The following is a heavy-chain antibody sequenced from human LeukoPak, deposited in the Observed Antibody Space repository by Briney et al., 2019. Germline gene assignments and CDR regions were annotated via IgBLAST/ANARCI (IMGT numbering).Heavy chain of an antibody. V-gene: IGHV4-38-2*01. CDR2: IYHSGGT. D-gene: IGHD6-6*01. J-gene: IGHJ5*02. CDR1: GYSISSGYY. CDR3: AAQIAARPPGWFDP. Sequence: SETLSLTCAVSGYSISSGYYWGWIRQPPGKGLEWIGSIYHSGGTYYNPSLKSRVTISVDTSKNQFSLKLSSVTAADTAVYYCAAQIAARPPGWFDPWGQGTLVTVSS.